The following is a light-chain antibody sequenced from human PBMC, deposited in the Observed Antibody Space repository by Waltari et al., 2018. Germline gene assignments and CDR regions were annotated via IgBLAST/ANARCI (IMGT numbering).Light chain of an antibody. V-gene: IGLV4-69*01. CDR2: VHSDGTH. CDR3: QTWGTGTVV. CDR1: SGHSTYT. J-gene: IGLJ2*01. Sequence: QLVLTQSPSASASLGASVKLTCTLSSGHSTYTIAWHQQQPEKGPRYLMRVHSDGTHSKGDGIPDRFSGSTSGGERHLTISSLQSEDEADYYCQTWGTGTVVFGGGTKLTVL.